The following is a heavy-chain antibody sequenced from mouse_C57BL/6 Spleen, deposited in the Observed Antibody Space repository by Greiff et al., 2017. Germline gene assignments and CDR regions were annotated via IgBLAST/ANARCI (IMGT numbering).Heavy chain of an antibody. D-gene: IGHD2-5*01. CDR1: GYAFSSSW. J-gene: IGHJ4*01. Sequence: VQLQQSGPELVKPGASVKISCKASGYAFSSSWMNWVKQRPGKGLEWIGRIYPGDRDTNYNGKFKGKATLTADKSSSTAYMQLSSLTSEDSAVYFCARRADSNYEGDAMDYWGQGTSVTVSS. CDR2: IYPGDRDT. CDR3: ARRADSNYEGDAMDY. V-gene: IGHV1-82*01.